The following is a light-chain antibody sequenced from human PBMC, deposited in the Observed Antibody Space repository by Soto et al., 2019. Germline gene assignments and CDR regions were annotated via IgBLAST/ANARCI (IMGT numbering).Light chain of an antibody. V-gene: IGKV1-9*01. J-gene: IGKJ5*01. Sequence: IHLNQSPSFMSASVGDRVTITCRASQGISSFLAWYQQKPGKAPNILMYTASTLQSGVPSRFSGGESGTEYTLTISSLKTEDSATYYCQQLYIFPLTFCQGTRLEIK. CDR3: QQLYIFPLT. CDR1: QGISSF. CDR2: TAS.